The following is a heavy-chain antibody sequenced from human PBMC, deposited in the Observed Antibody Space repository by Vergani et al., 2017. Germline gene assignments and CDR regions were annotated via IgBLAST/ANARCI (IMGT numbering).Heavy chain of an antibody. CDR2: ISSSSSYI. Sequence: EVQLVESGGGLVKPGGSLRLSCAASGFTFSSYSMNWVRQAPGKGLEWVSSISSSSSYIYYADSVKGRFTISRDNAKNSLYLQMNSLRADDTAVYYCAKSPLLIEVVPAAIFDPWGQGTLVTVSS. D-gene: IGHD2-2*01. V-gene: IGHV3-21*04. J-gene: IGHJ5*02. CDR3: AKSPLLIEVVPAAIFDP. CDR1: GFTFSSYS.